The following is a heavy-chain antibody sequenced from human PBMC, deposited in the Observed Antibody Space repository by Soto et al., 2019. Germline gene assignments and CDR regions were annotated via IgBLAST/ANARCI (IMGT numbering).Heavy chain of an antibody. J-gene: IGHJ4*02. CDR2: INVDGSGT. CDR1: GFTFSGSW. V-gene: IGHV3-74*01. CDR3: ARGIFGSGTANDY. D-gene: IGHD3-10*01. Sequence: EVQLVESGGGLVQPGGSLRLSCAASGFTFSGSWMHWVRQAPGKGRVWVSRINVDGSGTSYADFVKGRFTISRDDAKNTLFLQMNGLRAEDTAVYYCARGIFGSGTANDYWGQGTLVTVSS.